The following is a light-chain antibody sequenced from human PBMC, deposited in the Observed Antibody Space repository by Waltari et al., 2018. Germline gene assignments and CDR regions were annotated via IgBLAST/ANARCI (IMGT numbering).Light chain of an antibody. Sequence: QSGLTQSPSVSGAPGQRVTISCTGSSSNIGAGYDVHWYQKLPGTAPKLLIYGNNNRPSGVPDRFSGSKSGTSASLAITGLQAEDEADYYCQSYDSGLSGSVFGGGTKLTVL. CDR1: SSNIGAGYD. CDR3: QSYDSGLSGSV. CDR2: GNN. V-gene: IGLV1-40*01. J-gene: IGLJ2*01.